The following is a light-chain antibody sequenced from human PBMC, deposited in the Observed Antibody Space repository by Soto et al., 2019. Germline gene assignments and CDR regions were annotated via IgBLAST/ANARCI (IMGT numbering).Light chain of an antibody. V-gene: IGKV1-39*01. CDR1: QNILTY. Sequence: DIPMTQSPSSLSASVGDRVTITCRASQNILTYLNWYQQRPGKAPKFLIYAATSVQDGVPSRFSGSESATEFSVTTSSLQPEDSATYYCQQSYSATLTFGRGTDLEIK. CDR3: QQSYSATLT. CDR2: AAT. J-gene: IGKJ2*01.